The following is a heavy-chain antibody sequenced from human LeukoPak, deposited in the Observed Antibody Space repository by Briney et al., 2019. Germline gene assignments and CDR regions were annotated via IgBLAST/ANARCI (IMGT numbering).Heavy chain of an antibody. Sequence: GGSLRLSCAASGFTFSSYAMSWVRQAPGKGLEWVSAISGSGGSTYYADSVKGRFTISRDNSKNTLYLQMNSLRAEDTAVYYCAKASAMIVVVSKHFDYWGLGTLVTVSS. J-gene: IGHJ4*02. CDR2: ISGSGGST. CDR3: AKASAMIVVVSKHFDY. D-gene: IGHD3-22*01. V-gene: IGHV3-23*01. CDR1: GFTFSSYA.